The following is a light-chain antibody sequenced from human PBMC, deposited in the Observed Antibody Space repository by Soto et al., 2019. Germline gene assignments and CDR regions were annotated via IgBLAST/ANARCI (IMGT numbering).Light chain of an antibody. CDR3: SSYTRTSSPYV. CDR1: SSDIGGYNY. V-gene: IGLV2-14*03. CDR2: DVS. Sequence: QSVLTQPASVSGSPGQSITISCTGTSSDIGGYNYVSWYQQLPGKVPKLIIYDVSNRPSGVSDRFSGSKSGNAASLTISGLHADDEADYYCSSYTRTSSPYVFGTGTKLTVL. J-gene: IGLJ1*01.